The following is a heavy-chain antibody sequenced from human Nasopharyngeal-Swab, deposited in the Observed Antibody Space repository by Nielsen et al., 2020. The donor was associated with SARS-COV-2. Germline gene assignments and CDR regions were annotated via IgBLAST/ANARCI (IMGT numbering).Heavy chain of an antibody. D-gene: IGHD5-18*01. J-gene: IGHJ6*02. CDR1: GFTFSSYA. Sequence: GESLQISCAASGFTFSSYAMSWVRQAPGKGLEWVSAISGSGGSTYYADSVKGRFTISRDNSKNTLHLQMNSLRAEDTAVYYCAKGGGYSYYYGMDVWGQGTTVTVSS. V-gene: IGHV3-23*01. CDR3: AKGGGYSYYYGMDV. CDR2: ISGSGGST.